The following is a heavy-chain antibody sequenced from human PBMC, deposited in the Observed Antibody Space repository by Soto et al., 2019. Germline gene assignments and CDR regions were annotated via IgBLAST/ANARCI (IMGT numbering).Heavy chain of an antibody. D-gene: IGHD5-18*01. CDR2: IIPILGIA. Sequence: GASVKVSCTASGGTLSSYTISWVRQAPGQGLEWMGRIIPILGIANYAQKFQGRVTITADKSTSTAYMELSSLRSEDTAVYYCARGFEGDTAMVMTINWFDPWGQGTLVTVSS. CDR3: ARGFEGDTAMVMTINWFDP. V-gene: IGHV1-69*02. J-gene: IGHJ5*02. CDR1: GGTLSSYT.